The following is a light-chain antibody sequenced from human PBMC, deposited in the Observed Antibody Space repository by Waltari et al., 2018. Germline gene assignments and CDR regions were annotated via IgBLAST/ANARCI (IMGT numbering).Light chain of an antibody. CDR3: QQYYSYPPSIT. J-gene: IGKJ5*01. CDR2: AAS. CDR1: QGISRY. Sequence: AIRMTQSPSSLSASTGDRVTITCRASQGISRYLAWYQQKPGKAPKLLIYAASTLQSGVPSRFSGSGSGTDFTLTISCLQSEDFATYYCQQYYSYPPSITFGQGTRLEIK. V-gene: IGKV1-8*01.